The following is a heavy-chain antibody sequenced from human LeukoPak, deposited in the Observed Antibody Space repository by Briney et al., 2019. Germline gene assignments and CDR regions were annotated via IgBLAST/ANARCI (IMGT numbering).Heavy chain of an antibody. J-gene: IGHJ3*02. CDR2: INTDGSST. CDR3: ARDRRIFGVVITSDAFDI. Sequence: GGSLRLSCAASGFTFSSYWMHWVRQAPGKGLVWVSRINTDGSSTSYADSVKGRFTISGDNAKNTLYLQMNSLRAEDTAVYYCARDRRIFGVVITSDAFDIWGQGTMVTVSS. V-gene: IGHV3-74*01. D-gene: IGHD3-3*01. CDR1: GFTFSSYW.